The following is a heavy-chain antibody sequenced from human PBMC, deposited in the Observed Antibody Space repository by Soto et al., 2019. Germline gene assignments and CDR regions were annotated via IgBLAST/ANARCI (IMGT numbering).Heavy chain of an antibody. D-gene: IGHD3-3*01. CDR1: GFTFSAYG. CDR2: INEDESNT. V-gene: IGHV3-74*01. J-gene: IGHJ4*02. CDR3: ARGLFLDY. Sequence: PGGSLRLSCAASGFTFSAYGIHWVRQAPGKGLEWVSRINEDESNTNYADSVKGRFTISRDNAKNTLYLQMNSLRAEDTAVYYCARGLFLDYWGQGTRVTVSS.